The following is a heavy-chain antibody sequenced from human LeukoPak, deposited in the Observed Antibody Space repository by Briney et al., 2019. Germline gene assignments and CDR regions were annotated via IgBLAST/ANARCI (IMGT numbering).Heavy chain of an antibody. V-gene: IGHV1-18*01. Sequence: GASVKVSCKASGYTFTSYGISWVRQAPGQGLEWMGWISAYNGNTNYAQKLQGRVTMTTDISTSTAYMELRSLRSDDTAVYYCARARAWYCSGGSCYWFDPWGQGTLVTVSS. D-gene: IGHD2-15*01. J-gene: IGHJ5*02. CDR1: GYTFTSYG. CDR3: ARARAWYCSGGSCYWFDP. CDR2: ISAYNGNT.